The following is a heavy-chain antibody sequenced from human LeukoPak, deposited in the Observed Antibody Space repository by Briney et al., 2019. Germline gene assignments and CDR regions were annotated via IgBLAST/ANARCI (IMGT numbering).Heavy chain of an antibody. V-gene: IGHV3-66*01. CDR1: GFTFSNAW. D-gene: IGHD4-17*01. CDR3: ARGNEYGDYYFDY. Sequence: PGGSLRLSCAASGFTFSNAWMNWVRQAPGKGLEWVSVIYSGGSTYYADSVKGRFTISRDNSKNTLYLQMNSLRAEDTAVYYCARGNEYGDYYFDYWGQGTLVTVSS. CDR2: IYSGGST. J-gene: IGHJ4*02.